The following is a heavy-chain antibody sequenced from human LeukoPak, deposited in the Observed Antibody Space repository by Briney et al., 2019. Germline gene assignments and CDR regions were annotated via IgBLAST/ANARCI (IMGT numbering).Heavy chain of an antibody. Sequence: SETLSLTCTVSGGSIGSYYWSWIRQPPGKGLEWIGYIYYSGSTNYNPSLKSRVTISVDTSKNQFSLKLSSVTAADTAVYYCARYSSSWGHYDYWGQGTLVTVSS. CDR1: GGSIGSYY. CDR3: ARYSSSWGHYDY. J-gene: IGHJ4*02. D-gene: IGHD6-13*01. CDR2: IYYSGST. V-gene: IGHV4-59*01.